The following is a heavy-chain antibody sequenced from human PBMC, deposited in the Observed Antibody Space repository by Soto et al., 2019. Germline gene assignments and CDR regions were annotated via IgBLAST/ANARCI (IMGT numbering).Heavy chain of an antibody. J-gene: IGHJ3*02. CDR3: ARVTSPGSGYVNDAFDI. CDR1: GFTFSSYA. Sequence: PGGSLRLSCAASGFTFSSYAMHWVRQAPGKGQEWVAVISYDGSNKYYADSVKGRFTISRDNSKNTLYLQMNSLRAEDTAVYYCARVTSPGSGYVNDAFDIWGQGTMVTVSS. D-gene: IGHD3-22*01. CDR2: ISYDGSNK. V-gene: IGHV3-30-3*01.